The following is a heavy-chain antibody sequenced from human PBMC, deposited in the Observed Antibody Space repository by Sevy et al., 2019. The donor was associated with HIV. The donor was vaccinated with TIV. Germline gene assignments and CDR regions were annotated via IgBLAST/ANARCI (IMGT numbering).Heavy chain of an antibody. Sequence: GGSLRLSCVASGFTFSNYAMSWVRQAPGKGLEWVSGFSANGGSTKYADSVKGRFTISSDNSKNTLYLQMNSLRAEDTAVYYCAKDRIWELGDAFDIWGQGTMVTVSS. D-gene: IGHD1-26*01. J-gene: IGHJ3*02. CDR2: FSANGGST. CDR1: GFTFSNYA. V-gene: IGHV3-23*01. CDR3: AKDRIWELGDAFDI.